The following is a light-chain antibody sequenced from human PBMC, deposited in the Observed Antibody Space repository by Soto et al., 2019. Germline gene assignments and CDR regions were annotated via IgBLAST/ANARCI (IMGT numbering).Light chain of an antibody. J-gene: IGLJ1*01. V-gene: IGLV1-40*01. CDR2: GNN. CDR1: SSNIGAGYD. Sequence: QSVLTQPPSVSGAPGQRVTISCTGSSSNIGAGYDVHWYQQLPGTAPKPLIYGNNNRPSGVPDRFSGSKSGTSASLAITGLQADDEADYYCQSYDSSVTLRVFGTGTKLTVL. CDR3: QSYDSSVTLRV.